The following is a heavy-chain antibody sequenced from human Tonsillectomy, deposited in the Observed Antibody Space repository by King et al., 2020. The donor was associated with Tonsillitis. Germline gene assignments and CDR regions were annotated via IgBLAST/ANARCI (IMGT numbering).Heavy chain of an antibody. CDR2: ISSSSSYI. D-gene: IGHD2-21*02. V-gene: IGHV3-21*01. Sequence: VQLVESGGGLVKPGGSLRLSCAASGFTFSSYSMNWVRQAPGKGLEWVSSISSSSSYIYYADSVKGRFTISRDNAKNSLYLQMNSLRAEDTAVYYCARTGVYRGGDCYEPYYFDYWGQGTLVTVSS. CDR3: ARTGVYRGGDCYEPYYFDY. CDR1: GFTFSSYS. J-gene: IGHJ4*02.